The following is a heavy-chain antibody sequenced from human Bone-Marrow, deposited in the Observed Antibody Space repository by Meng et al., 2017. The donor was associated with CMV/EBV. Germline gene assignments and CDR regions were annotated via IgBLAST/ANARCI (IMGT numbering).Heavy chain of an antibody. Sequence: GESLKISCAASGFTFSDYYMSWIRQAPGKGLEWVSYISSSGSTIYYADSVRGRFTISRDNAKNSLYLQMNSLSADDTAVYYCAGGYCSSTSCYWDRYWYFDLWGRGPPVTVSS. J-gene: IGHJ2*01. CDR2: ISSSGSTI. V-gene: IGHV3-11*04. CDR3: AGGYCSSTSCYWDRYWYFDL. CDR1: GFTFSDYY. D-gene: IGHD2-2*01.